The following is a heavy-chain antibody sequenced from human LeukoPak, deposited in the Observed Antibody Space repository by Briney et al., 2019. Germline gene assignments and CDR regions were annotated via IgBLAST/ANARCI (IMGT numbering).Heavy chain of an antibody. J-gene: IGHJ5*02. CDR2: IKQDGSEK. D-gene: IGHD3-22*01. CDR3: ARDPPRYDSSGYFS. CDR1: GFTFSSYW. V-gene: IGHV3-7*01. Sequence: PGGSLRPSCAASGFTFSSYWMSWVRQAPGKGLEWVANIKQDGSEKYYVDSVKGRFTISRDNAKNSLYLQMNSLRAEDTAVYYCARDPPRYDSSGYFSWGQGTLVTVSS.